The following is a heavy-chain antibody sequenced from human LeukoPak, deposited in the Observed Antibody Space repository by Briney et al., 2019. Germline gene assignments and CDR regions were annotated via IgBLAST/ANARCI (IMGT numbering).Heavy chain of an antibody. CDR2: IGGSGGST. J-gene: IGHJ4*02. Sequence: GGSLRLSCAASGFTFSNYGMSWVRQAPGKGLEWVSGIGGSGGSTYYADSVKGRFTISRDNSKNTLYLQMNGLRAEDTAIYYCAKDLRPGMATITGNFDYWGQGTLVTVSS. D-gene: IGHD5-24*01. CDR1: GFTFSNYG. CDR3: AKDLRPGMATITGNFDY. V-gene: IGHV3-23*01.